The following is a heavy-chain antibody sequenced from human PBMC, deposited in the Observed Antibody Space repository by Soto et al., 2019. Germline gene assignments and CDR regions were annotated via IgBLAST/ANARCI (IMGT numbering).Heavy chain of an antibody. CDR1: GYTLTRYS. D-gene: IGHD3-22*01. CDR2: INAGNGNT. Sequence: QVQLVQSGAEEMKPGASVKVSCKASGYTLTRYSIHWVRQSPGQRLEWMGWINAGNGNTKFSQKFQGRVTITRDTSAGTSYMQLRGLRYSDTAVYYCAILGTYYFDNSDNYFDFWGQGTLVTVSS. J-gene: IGHJ4*02. CDR3: AILGTYYFDNSDNYFDF. V-gene: IGHV1-3*05.